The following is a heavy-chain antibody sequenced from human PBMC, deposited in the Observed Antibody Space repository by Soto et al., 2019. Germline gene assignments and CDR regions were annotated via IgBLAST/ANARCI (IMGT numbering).Heavy chain of an antibody. D-gene: IGHD2-15*01. V-gene: IGHV3-23*01. CDR1: GFTFSSHV. CDR2: ISGTGGT. J-gene: IGHJ4*02. Sequence: VQLWESGGGLVQPGGSLRLSCAVSGFTFSSHVMSWGRQAPGKGLEWVSAISGTGGTYYADSVKGRFTISRDNSKTALYLQMNHLRAEATGVYYCAIDRSGAYCSGGICYAPDYCGQGTLVIVSS. CDR3: AIDRSGAYCSGGICYAPDY.